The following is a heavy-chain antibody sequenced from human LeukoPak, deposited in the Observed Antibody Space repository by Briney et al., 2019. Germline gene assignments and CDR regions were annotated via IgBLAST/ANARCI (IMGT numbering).Heavy chain of an antibody. CDR2: ISAYNGNT. D-gene: IGHD1-1*01. J-gene: IGHJ6*04. Sequence: ASVKVSCKASGYTFTSYGISWVRQAPGQGLEWMGWISAYNGNTNYAQKLQGRVTMTTDTSTSTAYMELRSLRSDDTAVYYCARGWGCNRNDYYSGMDVWGKGTTVTVSS. CDR1: GYTFTSYG. CDR3: ARGWGCNRNDYYSGMDV. V-gene: IGHV1-18*04.